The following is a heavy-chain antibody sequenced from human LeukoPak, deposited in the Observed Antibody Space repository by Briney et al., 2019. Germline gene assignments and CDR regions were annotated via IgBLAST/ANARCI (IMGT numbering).Heavy chain of an antibody. V-gene: IGHV3-48*04. CDR1: GFTFSSYS. J-gene: IGHJ4*02. CDR3: ARGGPGYYLDY. CDR2: ISSSSSTI. Sequence: GGSLRLSCAASGFTFSSYSMNWVRQAPGKGLEWVSYISSSSSTIYYADSMKGRFTISRDNAKNSLYLQMNILKAGDTAVYYCARGGPGYYLDYWGQGTLVAVSP.